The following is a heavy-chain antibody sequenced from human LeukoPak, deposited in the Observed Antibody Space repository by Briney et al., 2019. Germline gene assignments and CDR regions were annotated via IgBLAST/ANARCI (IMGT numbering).Heavy chain of an antibody. Sequence: GGSLRLSCAAPGFTFSSYWMSWVRQAPGKGLEWVANIKQDGSEKYYVDSVKGRFTISRDNAKNSLYLQMSSLRAEDTALYYCATSSMVRGGDEYWGQGTLVTVSS. J-gene: IGHJ4*02. CDR2: IKQDGSEK. CDR3: ATSSMVRGGDEY. CDR1: GFTFSSYW. V-gene: IGHV3-7*01. D-gene: IGHD3-10*01.